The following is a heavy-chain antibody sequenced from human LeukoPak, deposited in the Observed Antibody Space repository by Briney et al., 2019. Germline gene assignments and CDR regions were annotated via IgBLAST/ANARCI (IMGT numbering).Heavy chain of an antibody. CDR1: GGTFSSYA. CDR3: ARVYNRGSGYEYWFDP. D-gene: IGHD3-3*01. Sequence: GASVKVSCKASGGTFSSYAISWVRQAPGQGLEWMGWISAYNGNTNYAQKVQGRVTMTTDTSTSTAYMELRSLRSDDTAVYYCARVYNRGSGYEYWFDPWGQGTLVTVSS. CDR2: ISAYNGNT. V-gene: IGHV1-18*01. J-gene: IGHJ5*02.